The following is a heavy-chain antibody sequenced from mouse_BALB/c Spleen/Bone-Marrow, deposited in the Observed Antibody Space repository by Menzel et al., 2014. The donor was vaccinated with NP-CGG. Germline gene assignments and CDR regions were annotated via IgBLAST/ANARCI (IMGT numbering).Heavy chain of an antibody. CDR3: ASYRGAY. Sequence: VQLQQSGAELVKPGASVKLSCKASGYTFXSYWMHWVKQRPGQGLEWIGEINPSNGRTNYNEKFKIKATLTVDKSSSTAYMQLSSLTSEDSAVYYCASYRGAYWGQGTLVTVSA. D-gene: IGHD2-12*01. CDR2: INPSNGRT. V-gene: IGHV1S81*02. CDR1: GYTFXSYW. J-gene: IGHJ3*01.